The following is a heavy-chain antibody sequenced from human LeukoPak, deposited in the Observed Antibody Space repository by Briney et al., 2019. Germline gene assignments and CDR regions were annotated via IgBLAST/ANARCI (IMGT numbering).Heavy chain of an antibody. Sequence: PSETLSLTCAVSGGSISSGDYSWSWIRQPPGEGLEWIGFIYNSGNTYYNPSLKSRVTLSVDTPKNQFSLNLSSVTAADTAVYYCARVTGYMIEDYFDYWGQGILVTVSS. CDR2: IYNSGNT. D-gene: IGHD3-9*01. CDR3: ARVTGYMIEDYFDY. CDR1: GGSISSGDYS. V-gene: IGHV4-30-4*07. J-gene: IGHJ4*02.